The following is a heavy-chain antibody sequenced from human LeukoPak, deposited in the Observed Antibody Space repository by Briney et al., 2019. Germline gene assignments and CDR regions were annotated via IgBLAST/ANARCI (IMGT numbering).Heavy chain of an antibody. D-gene: IGHD3-22*01. V-gene: IGHV1-46*01. J-gene: IGHJ3*02. CDR1: GYTFSSYD. CDR2: INPSGGST. Sequence: EASVKVSCKASGYTFSSYDIHWVRQAPGQGLEWMGIINPSGGSTSYAQKFQGRVTMTRDTSTSTVYMELSSLRSEDTAVYYCARAALTYYYDSSGYRGRNSDAFDIWGQGTMVTVSS. CDR3: ARAALTYYYDSSGYRGRNSDAFDI.